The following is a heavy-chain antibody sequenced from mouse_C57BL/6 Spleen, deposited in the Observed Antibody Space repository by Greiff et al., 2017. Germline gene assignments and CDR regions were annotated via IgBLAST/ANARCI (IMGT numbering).Heavy chain of an antibody. V-gene: IGHV1-15*01. Sequence: VQLQQSGAELVRPGASVTLSCKASGYTFTDYEMHWVKQTPVHGLEWIGAIDPETGGTAYNQKFKGKAILTADKSSSTAYMELRSLTSEDSAVYYCTNYGNYEGFAYWGQGTLVTVSA. CDR2: IDPETGGT. CDR1: GYTFTDYE. D-gene: IGHD2-1*01. J-gene: IGHJ3*01. CDR3: TNYGNYEGFAY.